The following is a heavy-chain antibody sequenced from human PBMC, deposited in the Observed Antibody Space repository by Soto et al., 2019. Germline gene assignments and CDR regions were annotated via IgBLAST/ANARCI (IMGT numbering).Heavy chain of an antibody. V-gene: IGHV1-2*02. D-gene: IGHD3-10*01. Sequence: QVQLVQSGAEVKKPGASVKVACKASGYTFVDYYVNWLRQAPGQGPEWMGWINPNTGGSTDAQSFQGRVTMTSDPSISSVYMALTSLGSDDTAVSFCARDRPGSAYYDGMHVWGQGTPVNVSS. CDR1: GYTFVDYY. CDR2: INPNTGGS. J-gene: IGHJ6*02. CDR3: ARDRPGSAYYDGMHV.